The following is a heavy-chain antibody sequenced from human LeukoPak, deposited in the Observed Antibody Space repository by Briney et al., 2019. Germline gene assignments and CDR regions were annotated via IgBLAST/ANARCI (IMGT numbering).Heavy chain of an antibody. D-gene: IGHD1-1*01. CDR2: IRANNGDT. Sequence: GSVKVSCKASGYIFTSYGISWGRQAPGQGLGGMGWIRANNGDTHYPQNLQGRVTMTTAKYPSTAYMELRSLRSDDTAMYYCARESHKTREDYWGQGTLVTVSS. CDR3: ARESHKTREDY. J-gene: IGHJ4*02. V-gene: IGHV1-18*01. CDR1: GYIFTSYG.